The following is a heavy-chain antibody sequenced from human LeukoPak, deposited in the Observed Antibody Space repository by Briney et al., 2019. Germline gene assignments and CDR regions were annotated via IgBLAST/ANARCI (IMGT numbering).Heavy chain of an antibody. CDR1: GYTFTSYA. CDR3: AREEPVVAARSQADY. Sequence: ASVKVSCKASGYTFTSYAMNWVRQAPGQGLEWMGWINTNTGNPTYAQGFAGRFVFSLDTSVSTAYLQISSLKAEDTAVYYCAREEPVVAARSQADYWGQGTLVTVSS. V-gene: IGHV7-4-1*02. J-gene: IGHJ4*02. CDR2: INTNTGNP. D-gene: IGHD1-14*01.